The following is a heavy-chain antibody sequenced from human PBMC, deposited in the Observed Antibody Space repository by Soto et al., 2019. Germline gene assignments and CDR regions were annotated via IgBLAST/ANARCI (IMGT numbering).Heavy chain of an antibody. CDR1: GGSLRNSV. Sequence: QVQLVQSGAEVKKPGSSVKVSCTASGGSLRNSVISWVRQAPAQRLEWMGGVIPILGTANYAQKFQGRVTMTADEATSTAYMDLSSLSPDNTAVYYCARLGHPGHWGLGTLVTVSS. CDR2: VIPILGTA. V-gene: IGHV1-69*01. CDR3: ARLGHPGH. J-gene: IGHJ4*02.